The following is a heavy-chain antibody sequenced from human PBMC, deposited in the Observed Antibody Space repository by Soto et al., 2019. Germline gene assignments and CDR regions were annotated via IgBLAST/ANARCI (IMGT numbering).Heavy chain of an antibody. Sequence: QVQLQDAGPGLVKPSETLSLTCTVSGGSIGTSWWNWIRQSPGKGLEWIGYVYYNGDTNYNPSLKSRVTISVDTSKNQFSLRLNSVTAADTAVYYCAGQYRVTYEYWCHGTLVTVSS. CDR1: GGSIGTSW. CDR2: VYYNGDT. D-gene: IGHD4-4*01. J-gene: IGHJ4*01. V-gene: IGHV4-59*01. CDR3: AGQYRVTYEY.